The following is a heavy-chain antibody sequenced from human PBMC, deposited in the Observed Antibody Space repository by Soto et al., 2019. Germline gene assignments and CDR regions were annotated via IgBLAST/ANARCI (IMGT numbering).Heavy chain of an antibody. CDR1: GFTFSSYG. CDR2: ISYDGSNK. CDR3: AKFYITMVRGVTH. D-gene: IGHD3-10*01. J-gene: IGHJ4*02. V-gene: IGHV3-30*18. Sequence: GGSLRLSCAASGFTFSSYGMNWVRQAPGKGLEWVAVISYDGSNKYYADSVKGRFTISRDNSKNTLYLQMNSLRAEDTAVYYCAKFYITMVRGVTHWGQGTLVTVSS.